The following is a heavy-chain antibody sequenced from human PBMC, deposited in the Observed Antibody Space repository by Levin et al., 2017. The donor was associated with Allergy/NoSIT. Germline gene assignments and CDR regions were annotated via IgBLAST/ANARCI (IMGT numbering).Heavy chain of an antibody. CDR2: ISSSGGYT. CDR1: GFTVSDYY. Sequence: GGSLRLSCAASGFTVSDYYMSWIRQAPGKGLEYVSYISSSGGYTNYADSVKGRFTISRDNAKNSLYLQMNSLRAEDTAVYYCARIIDGLARAIDYWGQGTLVTVSS. V-gene: IGHV3-11*03. D-gene: IGHD2/OR15-2a*01. CDR3: ARIIDGLARAIDY. J-gene: IGHJ4*02.